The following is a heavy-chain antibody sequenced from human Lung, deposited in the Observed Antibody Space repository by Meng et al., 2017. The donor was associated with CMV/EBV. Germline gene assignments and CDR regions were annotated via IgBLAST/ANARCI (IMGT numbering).Heavy chain of an antibody. CDR2: VYYDGST. J-gene: IGHJ4*02. CDR1: RGPVTSSSSY. CDR3: AREDEEGGYFDN. D-gene: IGHD3-16*01. Sequence: LSGPVPRGPVTSSSSYWTWIRQPPGKGLEWIGYVYYDGSTNYNPSLKSRVTISLDTSKNQFSLDLRSVTAADTAVYYCAREDEEGGYFDNWGQGTLVTVSS. V-gene: IGHV4-61*01.